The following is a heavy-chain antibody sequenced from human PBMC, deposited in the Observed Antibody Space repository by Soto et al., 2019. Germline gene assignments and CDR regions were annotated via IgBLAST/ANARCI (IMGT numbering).Heavy chain of an antibody. CDR1: GFTFRTYN. J-gene: IGHJ4*02. D-gene: IGHD6-6*01. V-gene: IGHV3-21*01. CDR2: ISAGSSNI. Sequence: EVELVESGGGLVKPGGSLKLSCAASGFTFRTYNMIWVRQAPGKGLEWVSSISAGSSNIYYAPSVKGRFTISRDNAKNLLYLQINSPRAEDTAVYYCARQYPSSSRHFDHWGQGTLVIVSS. CDR3: ARQYPSSSRHFDH.